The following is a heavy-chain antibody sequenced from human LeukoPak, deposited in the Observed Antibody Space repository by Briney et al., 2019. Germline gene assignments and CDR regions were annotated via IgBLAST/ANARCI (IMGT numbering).Heavy chain of an antibody. Sequence: PGGSLRLSCAASGFTFSSYSMNWVRQAPGKGLEWVSSISSSSSYIYYADSVKGRFTISRDNAKNSLYLQMNSLRAEDTAVYYCARSIAAAAGAFDIWGQGTMVTVSS. CDR2: ISSSSSYI. CDR1: GFTFSSYS. J-gene: IGHJ3*02. V-gene: IGHV3-21*01. D-gene: IGHD6-13*01. CDR3: ARSIAAAAGAFDI.